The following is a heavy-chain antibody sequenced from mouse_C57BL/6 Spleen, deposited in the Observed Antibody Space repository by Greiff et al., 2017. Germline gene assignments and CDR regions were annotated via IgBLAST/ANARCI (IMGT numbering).Heavy chain of an antibody. D-gene: IGHD3-2*02. CDR2: INPYNGGT. CDR3: ARDQGNWFAY. Sequence: VQLKESGPVLVKPGASVKMSCKASGYTFTDYYMNWVKQSHGKSLEWIGVINPYNGGTSYNQKFKGKATLTVDKSSSTAYMELNSLTSEDSAVYYCARDQGNWFAYWGQGTLVTVSA. V-gene: IGHV1-19*01. CDR1: GYTFTDYY. J-gene: IGHJ3*01.